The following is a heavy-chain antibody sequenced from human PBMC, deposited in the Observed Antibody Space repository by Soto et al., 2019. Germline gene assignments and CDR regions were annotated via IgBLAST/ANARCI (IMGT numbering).Heavy chain of an antibody. V-gene: IGHV4-34*01. D-gene: IGHD1-26*01. CDR1: GGSFSGSF. Sequence: QVQLQQWGAGLLKPSETLSLTCAVYGGSFSGSFWSWIRQPPGKGLEWIGEVNHSGGTNYNPSLKSRVTISLDTSKKQFSLKLSSVTAADTAVYYCAREKWALGSHFFDSWGQGTLVTVSS. CDR3: AREKWALGSHFFDS. J-gene: IGHJ4*02. CDR2: VNHSGGT.